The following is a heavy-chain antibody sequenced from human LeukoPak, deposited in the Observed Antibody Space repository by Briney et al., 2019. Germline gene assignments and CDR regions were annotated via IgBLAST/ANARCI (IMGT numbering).Heavy chain of an antibody. CDR1: GFTFTSYS. D-gene: IGHD1-26*01. CDR2: ISSSSSTI. CDR3: AKRLHSGSY. V-gene: IGHV3-48*01. J-gene: IGHJ4*02. Sequence: GGSLRLSCAASGFTFTSYSMNWVRQAPGKGLEWVSYISSSSSTIYYADSVKGRFTISRDNSKNTLYLQMNSLRAEDTAVYYCAKRLHSGSYWGQGTLVTVSS.